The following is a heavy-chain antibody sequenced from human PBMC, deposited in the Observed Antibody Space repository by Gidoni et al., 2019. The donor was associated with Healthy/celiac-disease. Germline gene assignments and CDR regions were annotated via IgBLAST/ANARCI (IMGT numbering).Heavy chain of an antibody. CDR2: ISYDGSNK. V-gene: IGHV3-30*18. J-gene: IGHJ3*02. CDR1: GFTFSSYG. CDR3: AKDSIRFTMVRGGAFDI. D-gene: IGHD3-10*01. Sequence: QLQLVESVGGVVQPGRFLIPSCASAGFTFSSYGLHWVRQAPGTGLEWVAVISYDGSNKYYADSVKGRFTISRDNSKNTLYLQMNSLRAEDTAVYYCAKDSIRFTMVRGGAFDIWGQGTMVTVSS.